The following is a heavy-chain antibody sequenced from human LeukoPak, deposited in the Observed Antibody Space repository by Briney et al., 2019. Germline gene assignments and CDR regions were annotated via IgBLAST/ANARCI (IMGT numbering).Heavy chain of an antibody. CDR1: GGSFSGYS. V-gene: IGHV4-34*01. D-gene: IGHD6-13*01. Sequence: SETLSLTCAVFGGSFSGYSWSWIRQSPGKGLEWIGEINHRGGTNSNPSLKSRVSISGDTSKNQFSLKLSSVTAADTAVYYCARVRFSSSWFDYWGQGTLVTVSS. CDR3: ARVRFSSSWFDY. J-gene: IGHJ4*02. CDR2: INHRGGT.